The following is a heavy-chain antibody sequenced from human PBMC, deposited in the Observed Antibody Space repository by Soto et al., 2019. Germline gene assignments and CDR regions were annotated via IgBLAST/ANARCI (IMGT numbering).Heavy chain of an antibody. CDR3: TTNFYSDHGMDV. Sequence: EVQLVESGGGLVKPGGSLTLSCAASGITFSKAWMNWVRQSPGKGLEWVGHIKSRSDGGTTAYAAPVKGRFSISRDDSKDTLWLQMNSLKTEDTAVYYCTTNFYSDHGMDVWGQGTTVTVSS. CDR1: GITFSKAW. J-gene: IGHJ6*02. V-gene: IGHV3-15*01. CDR2: IKSRSDGGTT. D-gene: IGHD4-17*01.